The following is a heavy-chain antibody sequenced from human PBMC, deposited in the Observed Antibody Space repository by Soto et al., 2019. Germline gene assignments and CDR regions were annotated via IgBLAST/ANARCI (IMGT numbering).Heavy chain of an antibody. D-gene: IGHD6-19*01. CDR3: ARGRGIAVAGRDYYYGMDV. V-gene: IGHV4-34*01. CDR2: INHSGST. CDR1: GGSFRGYY. Sequence: SETLSLTCAVYGGSFRGYYWSWIRQPPGKGLEWIGEINHSGSTNYNPSLKSRVTISVGTSKNQFSLKLSSVTAADTAVYYCARGRGIAVAGRDYYYGMDVWGQGTTVTVSS. J-gene: IGHJ6*02.